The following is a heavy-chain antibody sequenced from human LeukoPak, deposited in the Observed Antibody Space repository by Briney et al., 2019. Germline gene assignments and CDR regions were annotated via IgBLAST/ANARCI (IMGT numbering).Heavy chain of an antibody. CDR1: GFTFSSFE. CDR3: ARDPYSGNYGAYYYYYMDV. J-gene: IGHJ6*03. CDR2: ISTSGTTT. D-gene: IGHD1-26*01. Sequence: PGGSLRLSCAASGFTFSSFEMNWVRQAPGKGLEWLSHISTSGTTTYYANSVKGRFTISRDNAENSVYLQMDGLRAEDTAVYYCARDPYSGNYGAYYYYYMDVWGKGTTVTISS. V-gene: IGHV3-48*03.